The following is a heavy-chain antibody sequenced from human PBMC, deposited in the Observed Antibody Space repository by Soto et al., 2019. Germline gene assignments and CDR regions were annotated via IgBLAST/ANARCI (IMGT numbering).Heavy chain of an antibody. CDR2: VYYSGST. Sequence: QVLLQESGPGLVKPSETLSLTCTVSGGSISSHYWSWIRQPPGKGLESIGYVYYSGSTYYNPSLKSRVTISVDTSKNHFSLKLSSVTAADPAVYYCARGGWSLDLWGRGTLVTVSS. V-gene: IGHV4-59*08. D-gene: IGHD3-16*01. CDR1: GGSISSHY. CDR3: ARGGWSLDL. J-gene: IGHJ2*01.